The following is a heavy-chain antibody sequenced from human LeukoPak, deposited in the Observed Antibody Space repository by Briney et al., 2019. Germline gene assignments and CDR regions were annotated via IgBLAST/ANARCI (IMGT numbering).Heavy chain of an antibody. CDR1: GFTVTSNY. V-gene: IGHV3-66*01. Sequence: PGGSLRLSCAASGFTVTSNYMTWVRQAPGKGLEWVSLINTGGNTYYADSVKGRFTISRDTSKNTLYLQMNSLRAEDTAVYYCAKAGEWVVSKAAYYFDYWGQGTLVTVSS. J-gene: IGHJ4*02. CDR2: INTGGNT. CDR3: AKAGEWVVSKAAYYFDY. D-gene: IGHD6-19*01.